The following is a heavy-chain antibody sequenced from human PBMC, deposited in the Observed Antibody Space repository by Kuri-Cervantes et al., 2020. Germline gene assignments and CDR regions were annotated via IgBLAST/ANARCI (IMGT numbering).Heavy chain of an antibody. J-gene: IGHJ6*02. CDR1: GYTFTSYA. CDR3: ARGSPYSSSWYNPYYYYYGMDV. D-gene: IGHD6-13*01. CDR2: INAGNGNT. V-gene: IGHV1-3*01. Sequence: ASVKVSCKASGYTFTSYAMHWVRQAPGQRLEWMGWINAGNGNTKYSQKFQGRVTITRDTSASTAYMELSSLRSEDTAVYYCARGSPYSSSWYNPYYYYYGMDVWGQGTTVTVSS.